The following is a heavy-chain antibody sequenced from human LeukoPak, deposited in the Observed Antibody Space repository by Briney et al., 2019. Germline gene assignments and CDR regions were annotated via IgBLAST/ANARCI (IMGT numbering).Heavy chain of an antibody. CDR1: GFTFSSYG. J-gene: IGHJ5*02. D-gene: IGHD3-10*01. CDR2: IWYDGSNK. V-gene: IGHV3-33*01. CDR3: ARAPLLWFGELFSWFDP. Sequence: PGGSLRLSCAASGFTFSSYGMHWVRQAPGKGLEWVAVIWYDGSNKYYADSVKGRFTISRDNAKNSLYLQMNSLRAEDTAVYYCARAPLLWFGELFSWFDPWGQGTLVTVSS.